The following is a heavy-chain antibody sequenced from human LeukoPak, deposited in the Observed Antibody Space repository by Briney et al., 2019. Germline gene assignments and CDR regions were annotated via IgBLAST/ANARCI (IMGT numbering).Heavy chain of an antibody. Sequence: PSETLSLTCTVSGGSISNYYWNWVRQPAGKGLGWIGRIDTSWSTNYNPSLKSRVTMSVDTSKNQFSLKVTPVTAADTAVYYCARVCGSGTNYRLCGFDIWGQGTVVTVSS. CDR2: IDTSWST. CDR1: GGSISNYY. D-gene: IGHD3-10*01. V-gene: IGHV4-4*07. J-gene: IGHJ3*02. CDR3: ARVCGSGTNYRLCGFDI.